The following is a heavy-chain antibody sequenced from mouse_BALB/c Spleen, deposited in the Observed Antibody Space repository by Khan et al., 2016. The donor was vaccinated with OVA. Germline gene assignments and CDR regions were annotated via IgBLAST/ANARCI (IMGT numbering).Heavy chain of an antibody. J-gene: IGHJ3*01. CDR2: ISTYYGDA. CDR3: ARSHSGFAY. V-gene: IGHV1S137*01. Sequence: QVQLKQSGAELVRPGVSVKISCKGSGYTFTDYAMHWVKQSHAKSLEWIGVISTYYGDANYKQKFKGKATMTVEKSSSTAYMELARLTSEDSAIYYCARSHSGFAYWGQGTLVTVS. CDR1: GYTFTDYA.